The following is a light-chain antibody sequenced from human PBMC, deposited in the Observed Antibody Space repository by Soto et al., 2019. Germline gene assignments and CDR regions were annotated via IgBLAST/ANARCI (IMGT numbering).Light chain of an antibody. J-gene: IGKJ5*01. V-gene: IGKV3-15*01. Sequence: EIVLTQSPDTLSVSPGERATLSCRASQSVGSTLAWYRQKPGQAPRLVIYAISVRGAGVPDRFSGSGSETEFTLTISSLQSEDCAVYYCQQYNQWPITFGQGTRLEIK. CDR1: QSVGST. CDR2: AIS. CDR3: QQYNQWPIT.